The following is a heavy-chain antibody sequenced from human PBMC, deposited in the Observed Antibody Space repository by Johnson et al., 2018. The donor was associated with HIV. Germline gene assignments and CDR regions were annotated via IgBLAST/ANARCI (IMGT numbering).Heavy chain of an antibody. Sequence: VQLVESGGGLVQPGGSLRLSCAASGFTFSSYDMHWVRQATGKGLEWVSAIGTAGDTYYPDSVKGRFTISRDNSENTLYLQMNSLRAEDTAVYYCAKSPGKDHGGNSGGIDIWGQGTMVTVSS. CDR2: IGTAGDT. D-gene: IGHD4-23*01. V-gene: IGHV3-13*01. CDR3: AKSPGKDHGGNSGGIDI. J-gene: IGHJ3*02. CDR1: GFTFSSYD.